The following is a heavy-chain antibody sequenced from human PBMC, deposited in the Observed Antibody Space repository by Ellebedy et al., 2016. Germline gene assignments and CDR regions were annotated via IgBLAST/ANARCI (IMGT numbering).Heavy chain of an antibody. CDR3: ARGPRLFTMTRGVLRAMDV. CDR2: INHSGNT. CDR1: GGSFSGYY. J-gene: IGHJ6*02. Sequence: SETLSLTXAVYGGSFSGYYWSWIRQPPGKGLEWIGEINHSGNTDYNPSLESRVTISVDTSKNQFSLILSSVAAADTAVYYCARGPRLFTMTRGVLRAMDVWGQGSTVIVS. V-gene: IGHV4-34*01. D-gene: IGHD3-10*01.